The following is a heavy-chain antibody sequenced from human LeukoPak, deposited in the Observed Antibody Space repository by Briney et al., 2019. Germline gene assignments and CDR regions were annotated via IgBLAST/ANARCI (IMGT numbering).Heavy chain of an antibody. V-gene: IGHV7-4-1*02. J-gene: IGHJ4*02. Sequence: ASVKVSCKASGYTFTSYGISWVRQAPGQGLEWMGWINTNTGNPTYAQGFTGRFVFSLDTSVSTAYLQISSLKAEDTAVYYCARGLTMVRGVVEPTYWGQGTLVTVSS. CDR1: GYTFTSYG. CDR2: INTNTGNP. CDR3: ARGLTMVRGVVEPTY. D-gene: IGHD3-10*01.